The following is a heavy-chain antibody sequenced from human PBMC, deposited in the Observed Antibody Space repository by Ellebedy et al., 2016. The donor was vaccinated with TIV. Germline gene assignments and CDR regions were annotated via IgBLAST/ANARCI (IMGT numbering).Heavy chain of an antibody. Sequence: PGGSLRLSCAASGFTFSSYSMNWVRQAPGKGLEWVSSISRSSTYIFYADSLKGRFTISRDNAKNSLYLQMNSLRAEATAMYYCATSYDSSGYYPDYWGQGTLVTVSS. CDR1: GFTFSSYS. CDR3: ATSYDSSGYYPDY. D-gene: IGHD3-22*01. J-gene: IGHJ4*02. CDR2: ISRSSTYI. V-gene: IGHV3-21*01.